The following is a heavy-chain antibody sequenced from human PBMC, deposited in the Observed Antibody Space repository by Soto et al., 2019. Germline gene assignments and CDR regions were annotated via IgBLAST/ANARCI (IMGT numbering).Heavy chain of an antibody. Sequence: EVQLVESGGGVVQPGGSLRLSCAASGFTVSSNHMSWVPQAPGNGLEWVSLIYSGGSTYYADSVKGRFTFSRDNSKNTLYLQMNSLRAEDTAVYYCAGPGEQHRYWGQGTLVTVSS. D-gene: IGHD3-16*01. CDR1: GFTVSSNH. V-gene: IGHV3-66*01. J-gene: IGHJ4*02. CDR2: IYSGGST. CDR3: AGPGEQHRY.